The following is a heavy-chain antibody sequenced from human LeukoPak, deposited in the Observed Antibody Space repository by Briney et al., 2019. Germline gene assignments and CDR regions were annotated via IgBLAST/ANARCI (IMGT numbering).Heavy chain of an antibody. Sequence: GGSLRLSCAASGFTFSSYAMHWVRQAPGKGLEWVAVISYDGGNKYYADSVKGRFTISRDNSKNTLYLPMNSLRAEDTAVYYCARDGYIVGDYWGQGTLVTVSS. CDR3: ARDGYIVGDY. CDR1: GFTFSSYA. J-gene: IGHJ4*02. D-gene: IGHD1-26*01. CDR2: ISYDGGNK. V-gene: IGHV3-30-3*01.